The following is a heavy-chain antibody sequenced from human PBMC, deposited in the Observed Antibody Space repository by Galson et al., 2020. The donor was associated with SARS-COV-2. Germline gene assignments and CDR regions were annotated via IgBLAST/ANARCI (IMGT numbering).Heavy chain of an antibody. CDR1: ALTFGDFA. J-gene: IGHJ4*02. CDR2: IRHKSLGGSA. CDR3: ARGSPPYFDY. Sequence: KLGESLKISCTTFALTFGDFAVSWFRQAPGKGLEWLGFIRHKSLGGSAEYAASVKGRVAMSRDDSKSVAYLQMNRLRVDDTGMYYCARGSPPYFDYWGQGALVSVSS. D-gene: IGHD3-10*01. V-gene: IGHV3-49*05.